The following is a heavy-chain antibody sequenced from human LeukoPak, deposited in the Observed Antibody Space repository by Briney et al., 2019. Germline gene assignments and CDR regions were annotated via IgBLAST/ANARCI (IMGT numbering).Heavy chain of an antibody. CDR3: ARAEINDYNRY. CDR2: INYSGRT. CDR1: GYSIRSGYQ. D-gene: IGHD4-11*01. V-gene: IGHV4-38-2*01. J-gene: IGHJ4*02. Sequence: SETLSLTCSVSGYSIRSGYQWGWIRQASGKGLEWIGSINYSGRTYDNPSLKSRVTISIDTSKNQIFLKLRSTTAADTAHYYCARAEINDYNRYWGQGILVIVSS.